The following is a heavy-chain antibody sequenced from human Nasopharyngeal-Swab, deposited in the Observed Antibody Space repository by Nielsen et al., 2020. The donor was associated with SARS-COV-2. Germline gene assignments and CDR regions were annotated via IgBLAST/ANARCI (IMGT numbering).Heavy chain of an antibody. V-gene: IGHV3-30*04. CDR3: ARDVWVPRYYYDSSGYSVPDY. Sequence: QPPGKGLEWVAVISYDGSNKYYADSVKGRFTISRDNSKNTLYLQMNSLRAEDTAVYYCARDVWVPRYYYDSSGYSVPDYWGQGTLVTVSS. D-gene: IGHD3-22*01. CDR2: ISYDGSNK. J-gene: IGHJ4*02.